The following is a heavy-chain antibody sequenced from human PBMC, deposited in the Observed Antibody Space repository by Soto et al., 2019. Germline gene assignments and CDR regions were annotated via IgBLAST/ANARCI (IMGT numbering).Heavy chain of an antibody. CDR3: ARSLFSYSSSWYGAFDI. Sequence: PSETLSLTCPVAGGSISSYCLSWIRPPPGKGLEWIGYIYYSGSTNYNPSLKSRVTISVDTSKNQFSLKLSSVTAADTAVYYCARSLFSYSSSWYGAFDIWGQGTMVTVSS. V-gene: IGHV4-59*12. CDR1: GGSISSYC. CDR2: IYYSGST. J-gene: IGHJ3*02. D-gene: IGHD6-13*01.